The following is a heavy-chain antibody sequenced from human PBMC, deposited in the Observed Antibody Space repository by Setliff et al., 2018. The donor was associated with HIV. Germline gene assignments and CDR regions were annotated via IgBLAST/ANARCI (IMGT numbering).Heavy chain of an antibody. J-gene: IGHJ3*01. CDR2: IIPIFKSA. CDR3: ARTSGDAYNYEGAFDA. CDR1: GDNFNNYG. V-gene: IGHV1-69*05. D-gene: IGHD5-12*01. Sequence: ASVKVSCKVSGDNFNNYGLNWVRQAPGQGLEWVGGIIPIFKSADYAQKFQGRVTITTDESTRTAYMDLSSLKSEDTAIYYCARTSGDAYNYEGAFDAWGQGTLVTVS.